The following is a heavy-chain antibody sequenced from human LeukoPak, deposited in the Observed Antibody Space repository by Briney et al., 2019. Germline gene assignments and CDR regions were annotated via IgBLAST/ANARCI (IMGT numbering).Heavy chain of an antibody. Sequence: GESLKISCKGSGYSFTRYWIGWVRQMPGKGLEWMGIIYPGESDTRYSPSFQGQVTISADKSISTAYLQWSSLKASDTAMYYCARSYSSGLTYMDVWGKGTTVTVSS. D-gene: IGHD6-19*01. V-gene: IGHV5-51*01. CDR3: ARSYSSGLTYMDV. J-gene: IGHJ6*03. CDR2: IYPGESDT. CDR1: GYSFTRYW.